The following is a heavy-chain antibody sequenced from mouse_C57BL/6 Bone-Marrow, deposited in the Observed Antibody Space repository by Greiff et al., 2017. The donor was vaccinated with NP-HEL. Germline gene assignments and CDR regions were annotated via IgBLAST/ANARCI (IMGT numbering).Heavy chain of an antibody. CDR2: FYPGSGSI. V-gene: IGHV1-62-2*01. CDR1: GYTFTEYT. Sequence: VQLQQSGAELVKPGASVKLSCKASGYTFTEYTIHWVKQRSGQGLEWIGWFYPGSGSIKYNEKFKDKATLTADKSSSTVYMELSRLTSEDSAVYFCARHEKDYYGSSYVGWYFDVWGTGTTVTVSS. CDR3: ARHEKDYYGSSYVGWYFDV. J-gene: IGHJ1*03. D-gene: IGHD1-1*01.